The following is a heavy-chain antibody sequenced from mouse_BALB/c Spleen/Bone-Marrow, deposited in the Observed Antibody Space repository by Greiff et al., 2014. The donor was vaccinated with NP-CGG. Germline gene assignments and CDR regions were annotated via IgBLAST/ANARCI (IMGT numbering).Heavy chain of an antibody. D-gene: IGHD1-2*01. V-gene: IGHV1-18*01. Sequence: EVQLQQSGPELVKPGASVKISCKTSGYTFTEYTMHWVKQSHGKSLEWIGGVNPNNGGTVYNQKFKGKATLTVDKSSSTAYMELRSLTSEDSAVCYCARKDYGYNYVMDYWGQGTSVTVSS. CDR1: GYTFTEYT. J-gene: IGHJ4*01. CDR2: VNPNNGGT. CDR3: ARKDYGYNYVMDY.